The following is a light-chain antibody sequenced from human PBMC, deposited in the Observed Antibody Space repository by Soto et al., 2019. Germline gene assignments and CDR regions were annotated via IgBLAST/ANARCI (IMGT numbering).Light chain of an antibody. Sequence: SVLTQPPSASGTPGQRVTISCSGSSSNIGSNTVSWYQQLPGTAPKVLIYSNTQRPSGVPDRFSGSKSGTSASLAISGLQSEDEADYYCAAWDDSLNSWVFGGGTQLTVL. CDR3: AAWDDSLNSWV. V-gene: IGLV1-44*01. CDR2: SNT. J-gene: IGLJ3*02. CDR1: SSNIGSNT.